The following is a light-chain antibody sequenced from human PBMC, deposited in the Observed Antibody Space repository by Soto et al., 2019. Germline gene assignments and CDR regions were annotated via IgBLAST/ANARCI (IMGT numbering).Light chain of an antibody. V-gene: IGLV2-14*01. J-gene: IGLJ1*01. CDR2: EVT. CDR3: SSFTSRFTFV. CDR1: RSDVGAYNY. Sequence: QSVLTQPASVSGSPGQSIAISCIGTRSDVGAYNYVSWYQQHPGKAPKLMISEVTNRPSGVSDRFSGSKSGNTASLTISGLQAEDEADYYCSSFTSRFTFVFGTGTKLTVL.